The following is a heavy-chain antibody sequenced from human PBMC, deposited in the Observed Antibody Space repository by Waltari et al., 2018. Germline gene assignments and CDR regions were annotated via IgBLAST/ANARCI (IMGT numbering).Heavy chain of an antibody. CDR1: GFTFGDYA. CDR3: TRDLKSDS. V-gene: IGHV3-49*04. CDR2: IRSKAYGGTT. Sequence: EVQLMESGGGLVQPGRSLRLSCTASGFTFGDYAMSWVRQAPGKGLEWVGFIRSKAYGGTTEYAASVKGRFTISRDDSKSIAYLQMNSLKTEDTAVYYCTRDLKSDSWGQGTLVTVSS. J-gene: IGHJ5*01.